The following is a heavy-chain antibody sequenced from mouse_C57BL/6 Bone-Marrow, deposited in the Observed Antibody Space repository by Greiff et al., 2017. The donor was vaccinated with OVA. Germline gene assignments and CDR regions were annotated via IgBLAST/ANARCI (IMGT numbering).Heavy chain of an antibody. J-gene: IGHJ2*01. CDR1: GYTFTSYW. V-gene: IGHV1-52*01. CDR2: IDPSDSET. CDR3: ARGLITTTFDY. D-gene: IGHD1-1*01. Sequence: QVQLKQPRAELVRPGSSVKLSCKASGYTFTSYWMHWVKQRPIQGLEWIGNIDPSDSETHYNQKFKDKATLTVDKSSSTAYMQLSSLTSEDSAVYYCARGLITTTFDYWGQGTTLTVSS.